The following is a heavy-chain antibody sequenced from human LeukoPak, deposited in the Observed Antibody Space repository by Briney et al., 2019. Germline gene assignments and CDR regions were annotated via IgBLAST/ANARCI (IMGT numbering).Heavy chain of an antibody. Sequence: GGSLRLSCRASGFSSSDFWMHWVRRAPGKGLVWISRIRGDGYDTNYADSVKGRFTISRDNAQNTLYLQMNSLRAEDTAVYYCASDRVLGSGSLDNWGQGTLVTVSS. J-gene: IGHJ4*02. D-gene: IGHD3-10*01. CDR1: GFSSSDFW. V-gene: IGHV3-74*01. CDR2: IRGDGYDT. CDR3: ASDRVLGSGSLDN.